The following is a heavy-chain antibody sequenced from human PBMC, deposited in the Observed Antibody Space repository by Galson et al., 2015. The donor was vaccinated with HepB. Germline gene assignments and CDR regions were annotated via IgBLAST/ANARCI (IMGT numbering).Heavy chain of an antibody. D-gene: IGHD2-2*02. V-gene: IGHV3-23*01. Sequence: SLRLSCAASGFRITTYAVSWVRQAPGKGLEWVSVISGSGGSTHYADSVKGRFTISRDNSKNTLYLEMNSLRAEDTAVYYCAKGSSSNCYTGLDYWGQGTLVTVSS. CDR2: ISGSGGST. CDR1: GFRITTYA. J-gene: IGHJ4*02. CDR3: AKGSSSNCYTGLDY.